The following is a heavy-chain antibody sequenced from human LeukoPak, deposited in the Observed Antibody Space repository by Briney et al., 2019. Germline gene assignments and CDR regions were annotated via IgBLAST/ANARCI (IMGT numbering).Heavy chain of an antibody. Sequence: GRSLRLSCAASGFTFSSYAMHWVRQAPGKGLEWVAVISYDGSNKYYADSVKGRFTISRDNSKNTLYLQMNSMRAEDTAVYYCARKGQVAGTRRGYAFDIWGQGTMVTVSS. CDR3: ARKGQVAGTRRGYAFDI. CDR2: ISYDGSNK. D-gene: IGHD6-19*01. J-gene: IGHJ3*02. CDR1: GFTFSSYA. V-gene: IGHV3-30-3*01.